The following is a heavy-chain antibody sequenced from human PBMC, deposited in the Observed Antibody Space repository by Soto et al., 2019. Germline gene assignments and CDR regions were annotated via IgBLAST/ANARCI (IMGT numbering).Heavy chain of an antibody. V-gene: IGHV1-69*13. J-gene: IGHJ4*02. D-gene: IGHD1-26*01. Sequence: SVKVSCKASGGTFSSYAISWVRQAPGQGLEWMGGIIPIFGTANYAQKFQGRVTITADESTSTAYMELSSLRSEDTAVYYCARDASEVGATHFDYWGQGTLVTVSS. CDR3: ARDASEVGATHFDY. CDR2: IIPIFGTA. CDR1: GGTFSSYA.